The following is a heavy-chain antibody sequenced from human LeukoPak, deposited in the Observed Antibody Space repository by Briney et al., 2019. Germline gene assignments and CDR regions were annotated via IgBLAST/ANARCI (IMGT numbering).Heavy chain of an antibody. Sequence: GGSLRLSCAASGFTFTSHWMHWVRQTPGKGLVWVSGIKNYGNDTAYADSVKGRFTISRDNAKNTLYLQMDSLRAEDTAVYYCAKDLGSIVVVVAADYWGQGTLVTVSP. V-gene: IGHV3-74*01. J-gene: IGHJ4*02. CDR1: GFTFTSHW. CDR2: IKNYGNDT. D-gene: IGHD2-15*01. CDR3: AKDLGSIVVVVAADY.